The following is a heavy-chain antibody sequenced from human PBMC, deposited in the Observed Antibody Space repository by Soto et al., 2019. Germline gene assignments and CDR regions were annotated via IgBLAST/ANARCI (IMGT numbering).Heavy chain of an antibody. CDR1: GYTFTSYA. D-gene: IGHD2-15*01. V-gene: IGHV1-3*01. J-gene: IGHJ5*02. CDR3: ARASRGRMSRGPLTPTGFDP. Sequence: ASVKVSCKASGYTFTSYAMHWVRQAPGQRLEWMGWINAGNGNTKYSQKFQGRVTITRDTSASTAYMELSSLRSEDTAVYYCARASRGRMSRGPLTPTGFDPWGQETLV. CDR2: INAGNGNT.